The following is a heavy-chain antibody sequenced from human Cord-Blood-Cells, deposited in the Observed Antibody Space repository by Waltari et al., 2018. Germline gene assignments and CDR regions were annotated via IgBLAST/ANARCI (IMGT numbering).Heavy chain of an antibody. CDR1: GYTLPELS. CDR3: ATRWYDSSGYYFDY. V-gene: IGHV1-24*01. Sequence: QVQLVQSGAEVKKPGASVKVTCKVSGYTLPELSMHRVRHAPGNGLEWRGGFDPEDGETIYAQKFQGRVTMTEDTSTDTAYMELSRLRSEDTAVYYCATRWYDSSGYYFDYWGQGTLVTVSA. CDR2: FDPEDGET. J-gene: IGHJ4*02. D-gene: IGHD3-22*01.